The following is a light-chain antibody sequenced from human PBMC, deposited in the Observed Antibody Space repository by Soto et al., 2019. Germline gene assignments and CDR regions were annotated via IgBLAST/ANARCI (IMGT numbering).Light chain of an antibody. V-gene: IGKV3-15*01. CDR3: LQDFNYPIT. CDR2: GAS. Sequence: VMTHSPATRSVTQGERATLSCRPSQSVSGNLAWYQQKPGQAPRLLIYGASTRATGIPARFSGSGSGTEFTLTISSLQSEDFATYYCLQDFNYPITFGQGTRLEI. CDR1: QSVSGN. J-gene: IGKJ5*01.